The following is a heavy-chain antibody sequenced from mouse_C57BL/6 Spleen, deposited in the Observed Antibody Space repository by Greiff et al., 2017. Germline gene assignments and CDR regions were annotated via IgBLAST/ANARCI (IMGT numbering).Heavy chain of an antibody. CDR3: TRPCYGSSGYLDY. J-gene: IGHJ2*01. D-gene: IGHD1-1*01. CDR1: GYTFTSYW. V-gene: IGHV1-5*01. CDR2: IYPGNSDT. Sequence: VQLQQSGTVLARPGASVKMSCKTSGYTFTSYWMHWVKQRPGQGLEWIGAIYPGNSDTSYNQKFKGKDKLTAVKSASTAYMELSSLTNEDSAIYYCTRPCYGSSGYLDYWGQGTTLTVSS.